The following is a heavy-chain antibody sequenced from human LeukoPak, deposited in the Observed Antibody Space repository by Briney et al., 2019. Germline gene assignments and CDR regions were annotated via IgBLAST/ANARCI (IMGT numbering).Heavy chain of an antibody. CDR2: IKRKGDDGTI. CDR1: GFTFSNTW. D-gene: IGHD3/OR15-3a*01. Sequence: GGSLRLSCAASGFTFSNTWMSWVRQAPGKGLEWVGRIKRKGDDGTIDYAAPVKGRLTISRDDSKNTLYLQMNSLKSEDTAVYYCTAGTGRSDFDYWGQGTLVTVSS. CDR3: TAGTGRSDFDY. V-gene: IGHV3-15*01. J-gene: IGHJ4*02.